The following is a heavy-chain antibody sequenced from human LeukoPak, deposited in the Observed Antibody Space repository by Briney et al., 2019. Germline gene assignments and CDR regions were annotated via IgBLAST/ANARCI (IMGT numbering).Heavy chain of an antibody. CDR3: AREYSSPRGSFDY. CDR2: ISSSGSTI. D-gene: IGHD6-13*01. J-gene: IGHJ4*02. V-gene: IGHV3-11*04. Sequence: GGSLRLSCAASGFTFSDYYMSWIRQAPGKGLEWVSYISSSGSTIYYADSVKGRFTISRDNAKNSLYLQMNSLRAEDTAVYHCAREYSSPRGSFDYWGQGTLVTVSS. CDR1: GFTFSDYY.